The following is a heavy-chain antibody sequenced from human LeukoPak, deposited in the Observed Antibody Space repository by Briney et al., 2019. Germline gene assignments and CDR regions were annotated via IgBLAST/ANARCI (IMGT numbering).Heavy chain of an antibody. V-gene: IGHV1-8*02. D-gene: IGHD3-3*01. Sequence: ASVKVSCKASGYTFTSYYMHWVRQATGQGLEWMGWMNPNSGNTGYAQKFQGRVTMTRNTSISTAYMELSSLRSEDTAVYYCARASSYFGVVIFTHFDYWGQGTLVTVSS. CDR3: ARASSYFGVVIFTHFDY. CDR1: GYTFTSYY. CDR2: MNPNSGNT. J-gene: IGHJ4*02.